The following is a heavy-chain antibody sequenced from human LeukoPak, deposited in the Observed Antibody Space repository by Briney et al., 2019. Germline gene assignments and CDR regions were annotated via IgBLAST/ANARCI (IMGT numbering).Heavy chain of an antibody. Sequence: PETLSLTCTLSGDSVSSSCYYWAWPRQPPGKGLEWFGTIYNGGSTYYSPSLKSLFTISADTPKNQISLKLSSVTAADTAVYYFARQAPLAYNFGYIKGFDFWGQRTLVTVSS. CDR3: ARQAPLAYNFGYIKGFDF. CDR1: GDSVSSSCYY. CDR2: IYNGGST. D-gene: IGHD5-18*01. J-gene: IGHJ4*02. V-gene: IGHV4-39*01.